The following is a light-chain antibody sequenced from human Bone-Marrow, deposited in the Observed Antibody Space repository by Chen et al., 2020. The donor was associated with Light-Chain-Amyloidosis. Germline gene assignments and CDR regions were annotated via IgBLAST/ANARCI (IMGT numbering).Light chain of an antibody. Sequence: SYELTQPLSVSSSPGQTARITCSGDDLPTKYAYWYQQKPGQAPVLVIHRDTERPSGISERFSGSSSGTTATLTISGVQAEDEADYHCQSADSSGTYEVIFGGGTKLTVL. J-gene: IGLJ2*01. CDR3: QSADSSGTYEVI. V-gene: IGLV3-25*03. CDR2: RDT. CDR1: DLPTKY.